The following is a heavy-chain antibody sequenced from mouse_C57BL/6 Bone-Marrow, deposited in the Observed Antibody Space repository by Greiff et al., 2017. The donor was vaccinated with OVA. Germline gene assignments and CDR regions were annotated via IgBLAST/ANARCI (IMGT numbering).Heavy chain of an antibody. CDR3: ARPYYGNYVAMDY. CDR2: IYPGNGDT. J-gene: IGHJ4*01. V-gene: IGHV1-82*01. D-gene: IGHD2-1*01. CDR1: GYAFSSSW. Sequence: VKLVESGPELVKPGASVKISCKASGYAFSSSWMNWVKQRPGKGLEWIGRIYPGNGDTNYNGKFKGKATLTADKSSSTAYMPLSSLTSEDSAVYYCARPYYGNYVAMDYWGQGTSVTVSS.